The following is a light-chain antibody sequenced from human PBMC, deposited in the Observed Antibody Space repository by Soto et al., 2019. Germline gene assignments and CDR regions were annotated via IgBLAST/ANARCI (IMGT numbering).Light chain of an antibody. V-gene: IGKV1-9*01. CDR3: QQVNTYHLT. J-gene: IGKJ4*01. CDR2: AAS. Sequence: DIQLTQSPSFLSASVGDRVTITCRASQGISSYLAWYQQKPGKAPKLLIYAASTLQSGVPSRFSGSGFGTEFILTISSLQPEDFATYYCQQVNTYHLTFGGGTKVEI. CDR1: QGISSY.